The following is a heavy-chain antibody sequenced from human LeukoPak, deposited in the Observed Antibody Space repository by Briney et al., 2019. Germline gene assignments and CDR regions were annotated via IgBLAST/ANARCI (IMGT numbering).Heavy chain of an antibody. CDR1: GFTFSGYS. CDR3: ARDPVVGATSGAFDI. Sequence: GGSLRLSCAASGFTFSGYSMNWVRQAPGKGLEWVSSISSSSSYIYYADSVKGRFTISRDNAKNSLYLQMNSLRAEDTAVYYCARDPVVGATSGAFDIWGQGTMVTVSP. CDR2: ISSSSSYI. V-gene: IGHV3-21*01. D-gene: IGHD1-26*01. J-gene: IGHJ3*02.